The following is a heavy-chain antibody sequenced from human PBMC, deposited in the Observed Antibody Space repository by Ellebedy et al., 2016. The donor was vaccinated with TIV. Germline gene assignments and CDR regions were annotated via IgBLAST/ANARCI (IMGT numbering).Heavy chain of an antibody. V-gene: IGHV4-39*01. CDR3: ASRASGSIDY. Sequence: SETLSLTXSVSSGSISNSFYYWGWIRQPPGKGLEWIGSIYYSGSTNYKPSLKSRVTISIVTSRNQFSLKLNSVTAADTAVYFCASRASGSIDYWGQGTLVTVSS. CDR1: SGSISNSFYY. J-gene: IGHJ4*02. D-gene: IGHD3-3*01. CDR2: IYYSGST.